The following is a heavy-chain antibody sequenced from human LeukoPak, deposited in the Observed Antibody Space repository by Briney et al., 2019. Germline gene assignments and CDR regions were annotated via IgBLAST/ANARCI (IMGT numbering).Heavy chain of an antibody. J-gene: IGHJ4*02. V-gene: IGHV3-73*01. CDR1: GFTFSGSA. CDR3: TRHGGYGAGGIDY. Sequence: SGGSLRLSCAASGFTFSGSAMHWVRQASGKGLEWVGRIRSKANSYATAYAASVKGRFTISRDDSKNTAYMQMNSLKTEDTAVYYCTRHGGYGAGGIDYWGQGTLVTVSS. D-gene: IGHD4-17*01. CDR2: IRSKANSYAT.